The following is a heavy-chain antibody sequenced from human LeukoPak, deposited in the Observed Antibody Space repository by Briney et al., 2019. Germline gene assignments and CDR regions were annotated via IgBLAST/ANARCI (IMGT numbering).Heavy chain of an antibody. CDR2: ISGSGGST. CDR1: GFTFNNYG. D-gene: IGHD3-22*01. V-gene: IGHV3-23*01. Sequence: PGGSLRLSCAASGFTFNNYGMNWVRQAPGKGLEWVSAISGSGGSTYYADSVKGRFTISRDNSKNTLYLQMNSLRAEDTAVYYCARGARDSSGYYSNYWYFDLWGRGTLVTVSS. CDR3: ARGARDSSGYYSNYWYFDL. J-gene: IGHJ2*01.